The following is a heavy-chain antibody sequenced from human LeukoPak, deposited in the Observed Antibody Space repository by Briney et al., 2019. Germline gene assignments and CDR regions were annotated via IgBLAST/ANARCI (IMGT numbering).Heavy chain of an antibody. V-gene: IGHV3-23*01. CDR1: EFSFSDYY. CDR2: ISGSDDGT. J-gene: IGHJ4*02. CDR3: AKSPVSSCRGSFCYPFDY. D-gene: IGHD2-15*01. Sequence: GGSLRLSCAASEFSFSDYYMSWVRQIPGKGLEWVSAISGSDDGTYYADSVKGRFTISRDNSRNTLYLQMNTLRAEDTAVYFCAKSPVSSCRGSFCYPFDYWGQGNLVTVSS.